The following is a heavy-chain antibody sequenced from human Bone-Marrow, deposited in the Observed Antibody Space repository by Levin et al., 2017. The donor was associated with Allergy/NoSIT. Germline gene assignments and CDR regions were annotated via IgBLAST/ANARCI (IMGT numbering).Heavy chain of an antibody. J-gene: IGHJ5*02. CDR1: GGSISSSSYY. V-gene: IGHV4-39*01. CDR3: ARGKEVPAAIGGGEWFDP. Sequence: SQTLSLTCTVSGGSISSSSYYWGWIRQPPGKGLEWIGSIYYSGSTYYNPSLKSRVTISVDTSKNQFSLKLSSVTAADTAVYYCARGKEVPAAIGGGEWFDPWGQGTLVTVSS. D-gene: IGHD2-2*02. CDR2: IYYSGST.